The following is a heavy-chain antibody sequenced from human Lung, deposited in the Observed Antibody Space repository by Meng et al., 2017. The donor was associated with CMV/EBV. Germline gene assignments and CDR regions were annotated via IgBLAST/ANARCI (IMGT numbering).Heavy chain of an antibody. CDR2: INSDGSST. CDR3: ARDKVRYYDFWSGYGGMDV. J-gene: IGHJ6*02. D-gene: IGHD3-3*01. CDR1: GFTFSSYW. V-gene: IGHV3-74*01. Sequence: GGSLRLXXAASGFTFSSYWMHWVRQAPGKGLVWVSRINSDGSSTSYADSVKGRFTISRDNAKNTLYLQMNSLRAEDTAVYYCARDKVRYYDFWSGYGGMDVWGQGXTVTVSS.